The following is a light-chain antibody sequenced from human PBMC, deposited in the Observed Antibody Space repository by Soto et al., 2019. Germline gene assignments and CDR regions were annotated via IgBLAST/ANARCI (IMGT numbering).Light chain of an antibody. Sequence: DIQMTQSPSSLSASVGDRVTITCQASQDISNYLNWYQQKPGKAPKLLIYDASNLETGVPSRFSGSGFGTEFTLTISSLQPDDSATYYCQNYNQYSRTFGQGTKVEI. CDR2: DAS. V-gene: IGKV1-33*01. CDR1: QDISNY. J-gene: IGKJ1*01. CDR3: QNYNQYSRT.